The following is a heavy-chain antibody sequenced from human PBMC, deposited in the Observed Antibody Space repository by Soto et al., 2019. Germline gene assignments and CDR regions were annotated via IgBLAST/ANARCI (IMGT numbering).Heavy chain of an antibody. V-gene: IGHV3-21*01. D-gene: IGHD1-7*01. CDR3: ASDVNWNYGFDY. CDR1: GFTFSSYS. Sequence: EVQLVESGGGLVKPGGSLRLSCAASGFTFSSYSMNWVRQAPGKGLEWVSSISSSSSYIYYADSVKGRFTITRDNAKNSLYLQMNSLRAEETAVYYCASDVNWNYGFDYWGQGTLVTVSS. CDR2: ISSSSSYI. J-gene: IGHJ4*02.